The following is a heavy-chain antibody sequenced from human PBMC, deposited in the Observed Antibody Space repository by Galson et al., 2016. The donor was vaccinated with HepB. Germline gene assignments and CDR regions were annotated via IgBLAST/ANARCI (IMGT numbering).Heavy chain of an antibody. CDR2: INPSDGTT. V-gene: IGHV1-46*01. J-gene: IGHJ4*02. D-gene: IGHD5-12*01. Sequence: SVKVSCKAFGYTFTNYYMHWVRQAPGQGLEWMGIINPSDGTTSYAQKFQGRVTMTRDTSTSTVYMELSSLRSADTAVYYCARGADSGYDLGDYWGQGTLVTVSS. CDR3: ARGADSGYDLGDY. CDR1: GYTFTNYY.